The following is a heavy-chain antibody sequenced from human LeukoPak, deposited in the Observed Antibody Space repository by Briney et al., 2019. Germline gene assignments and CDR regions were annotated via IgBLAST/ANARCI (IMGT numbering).Heavy chain of an antibody. V-gene: IGHV3-21*01. CDR3: ARGQQLVNA. Sequence: GGSLRLSCAASGFTFSTYSMNWVRQAPGKGLEWVSSISSGSSYIYYADSVQGRFTISRDNAKNSLYLQMNSLRAEDTAVYCCARGQQLVNAWGQGTLVTVSS. J-gene: IGHJ5*02. D-gene: IGHD6-6*01. CDR1: GFTFSTYS. CDR2: ISSGSSYI.